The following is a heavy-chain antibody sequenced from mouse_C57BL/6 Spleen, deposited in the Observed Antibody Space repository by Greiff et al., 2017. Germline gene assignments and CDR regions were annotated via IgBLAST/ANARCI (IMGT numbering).Heavy chain of an antibody. J-gene: IGHJ2*01. CDR3: ARWEYDYDVGFDY. CDR1: GYAFTNYL. D-gene: IGHD2-4*01. Sequence: QVQLQQSGAELVRPGTSVKVSCKASGYAFTNYLIEWVKQRPGQGLEWIGVINPGSGGTNYNEKFKGKATLTADKSSSTAYMQLSSLTSEDSAVSCCARWEYDYDVGFDYWGQGTTLTVSA. V-gene: IGHV1-54*01. CDR2: INPGSGGT.